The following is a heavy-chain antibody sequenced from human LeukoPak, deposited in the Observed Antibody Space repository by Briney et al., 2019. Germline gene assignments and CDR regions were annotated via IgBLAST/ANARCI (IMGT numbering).Heavy chain of an antibody. Sequence: PSETLSLTCTVSGGSISSYYWSWIRQPPGKGLEWIGYIYYSGSTNYNPSLKSRVTISVDTSKNQFSLKLSSVTAADTAVYYCARASYYYDSSGYYGVWFDPWAREPWSPSPQ. J-gene: IGHJ5*02. V-gene: IGHV4-59*01. CDR2: IYYSGST. CDR3: ARASYYYDSSGYYGVWFDP. D-gene: IGHD3-22*01. CDR1: GGSISSYY.